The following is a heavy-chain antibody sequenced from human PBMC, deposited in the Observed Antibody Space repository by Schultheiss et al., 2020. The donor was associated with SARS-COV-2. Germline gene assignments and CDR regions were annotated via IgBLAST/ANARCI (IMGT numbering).Heavy chain of an antibody. CDR3: ARDFSIVVVPAAIPVVDYYYYYMDV. J-gene: IGHJ6*03. V-gene: IGHV1-69*13. CDR2: IIPFSGTP. D-gene: IGHD2-2*02. Sequence: SVKVSCRASGGTLGNYAVRWVRQAPGQGLEWMGGIIPFSGTPNYAQMFQGRVTIIADGSTSTAYMELRSLRSDDTAVYYCARDFSIVVVPAAIPVVDYYYYYMDVWGQGTLVTVSS. CDR1: GGTLGNYA.